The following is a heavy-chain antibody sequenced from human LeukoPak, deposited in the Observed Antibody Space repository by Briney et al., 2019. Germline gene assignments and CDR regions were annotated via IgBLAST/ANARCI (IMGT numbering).Heavy chain of an antibody. Sequence: PSETLSLTCAVYGGSFSGYYWSWIRQPPGKGLEWIGEINHSGSTNYNPSLKSRVTISVDTSKNQFSLKLSSVTAADTAVYYCARGRAVYYYYYYYMDVWGEGTTVTVSS. J-gene: IGHJ6*03. CDR1: GGSFSGYY. CDR2: INHSGST. CDR3: ARGRAVYYYYYYYMDV. V-gene: IGHV4-34*01.